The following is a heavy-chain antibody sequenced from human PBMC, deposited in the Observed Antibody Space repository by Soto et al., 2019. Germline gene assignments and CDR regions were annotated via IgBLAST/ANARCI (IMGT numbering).Heavy chain of an antibody. CDR2: MYPGDSDT. CDR3: ARLPYDSRKGMDV. D-gene: IGHD3-22*01. Sequence: PGESLKISCKGSGYNFTTHWIAWVRQMPGKGLEWMGIMYPGDSDTRYSPSFQGQVTISADKSITTAYLQWSSLKASDTAMYYCARLPYDSRKGMDVWGQGTTVTVSS. CDR1: GYNFTTHW. J-gene: IGHJ6*02. V-gene: IGHV5-51*01.